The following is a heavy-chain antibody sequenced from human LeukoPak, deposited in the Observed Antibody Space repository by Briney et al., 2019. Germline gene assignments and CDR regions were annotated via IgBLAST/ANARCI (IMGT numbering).Heavy chain of an antibody. V-gene: IGHV1-2*02. CDR2: INPNSGGT. CDR3: AKLLRYCSSTSCLYFDY. Sequence: SVKVSCKASGYTFTGYYMHWVRQAPGQGRKWMGWINPNSGGTNYAQKFQGRVTMTRDTSISTAYMELSRLRSDDTAVYYCAKLLRYCSSTSCLYFDYWGQGTLVTVSS. D-gene: IGHD2-2*01. J-gene: IGHJ4*02. CDR1: GYTFTGYY.